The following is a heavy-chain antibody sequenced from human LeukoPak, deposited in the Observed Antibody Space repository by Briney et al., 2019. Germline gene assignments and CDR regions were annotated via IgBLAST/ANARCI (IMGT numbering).Heavy chain of an antibody. CDR1: GFTFSIYS. CDR3: AKDYCSSTSCLSYYYYYMDV. Sequence: GGSLRLSCAASGFTFSIYSMHWVRQAPGKGLEWVSGISWNSGSIGYADSVKGRFTISRDNAKNSLYLQMNSLRAEDTALYYCAKDYCSSTSCLSYYYYYMDVWGKGTTVTVSS. V-gene: IGHV3-9*01. CDR2: ISWNSGSI. J-gene: IGHJ6*03. D-gene: IGHD2-2*01.